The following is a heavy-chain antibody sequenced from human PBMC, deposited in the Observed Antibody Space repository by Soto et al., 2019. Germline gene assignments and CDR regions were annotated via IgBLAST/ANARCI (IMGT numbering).Heavy chain of an antibody. V-gene: IGHV3-43*01. J-gene: IGHJ3*01. Sequence: GGSLRLSCAASGFPFDDYSMNWVRQVPGKGLEWVSLISWDGADTYYADSVKGRFTVSRDNSKNYLYLQMNSLTTEDTALYSCAKFGWGGSYCARRGPIATAFDVWGQGTMVTVSS. CDR3: AKFGWGGSYCARRGPIATAFDV. D-gene: IGHD1-26*01. CDR2: ISWDGADT. CDR1: GFPFDDYS.